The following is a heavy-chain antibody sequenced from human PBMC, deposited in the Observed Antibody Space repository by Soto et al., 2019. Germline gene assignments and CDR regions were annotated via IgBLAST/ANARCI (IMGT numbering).Heavy chain of an antibody. CDR3: ARAAYYYESSGYYPGDY. D-gene: IGHD3-22*01. J-gene: IGHJ4*02. CDR1: GYTFSNYG. V-gene: IGHV1-3*01. Sequence: GASVKVSCKASGYTFSNYGIHWVRQAPGQRLEWMGLINAGNGNTKYPQKFQGRVTLTRDTSASTAYMEVSSLRSEDTAVYYCARAAYYYESSGYYPGDYWGQGTLVTVSS. CDR2: INAGNGNT.